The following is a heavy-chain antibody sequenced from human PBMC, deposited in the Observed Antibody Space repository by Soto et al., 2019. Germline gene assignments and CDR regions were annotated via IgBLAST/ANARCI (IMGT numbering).Heavy chain of an antibody. J-gene: IGHJ5*02. D-gene: IGHD1-1*01. CDR2: ISAYNGNT. V-gene: IGHV1-18*01. Sequence: QVQLVQYGAEVKKPGASVKVSCKASGYTFTSYGISWVRHAPEQGLEWMGWISAYNGNTNYAQKLQGRVTMTIDTSTSTAYMELRSLISYDTAVYYCARGSYELEVNPWFDPWGQGTLVIVSS. CDR1: GYTFTSYG. CDR3: ARGSYELEVNPWFDP.